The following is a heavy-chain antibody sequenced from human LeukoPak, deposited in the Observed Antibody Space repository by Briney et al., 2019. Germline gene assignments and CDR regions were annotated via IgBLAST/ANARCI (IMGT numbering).Heavy chain of an antibody. CDR3: ARVSCSGVSCYHYYYYMDV. D-gene: IGHD2-15*01. CDR1: GYTFTSYD. CDR2: MNPNSGNT. J-gene: IGHJ6*03. Sequence: ASVKVSCKASGYTFTSYDINWVRQATGQGLEWMGWMNPNSGNTGYAQKFQGRVTITRNTSISTAYMELSSLRSEDTAVYYCARVSCSGVSCYHYYYYMDVWGTGTTVTVSS. V-gene: IGHV1-8*03.